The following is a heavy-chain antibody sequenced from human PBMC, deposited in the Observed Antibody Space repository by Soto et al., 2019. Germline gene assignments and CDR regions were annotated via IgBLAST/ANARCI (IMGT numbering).Heavy chain of an antibody. Sequence: PGESLKISCKGSGYSFTSYWIGWVRQMPGKGLEWMGIIYPGDSDTRYSPSFQGQVTISADKSISTAYLQWSSLKASDTAMYYCARAARLYDFWSGSPPHLYYFDYWGQGTLVTVSS. CDR1: GYSFTSYW. V-gene: IGHV5-51*01. CDR3: ARAARLYDFWSGSPPHLYYFDY. D-gene: IGHD3-3*01. CDR2: IYPGDSDT. J-gene: IGHJ4*02.